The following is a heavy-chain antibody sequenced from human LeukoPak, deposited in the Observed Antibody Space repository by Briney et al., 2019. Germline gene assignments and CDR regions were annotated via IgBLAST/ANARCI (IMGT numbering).Heavy chain of an antibody. CDR3: ARDLAIAVAGIACYGMDV. Sequence: ASVKVSCKASGYTFTGYYMHWVRQAPGQGLEWMGWINPNSGGTNYAQKFQGRVTMTRDTSISTAYMELSRLRSDDTAVYYCARDLAIAVAGIACYGMDVWGRGTTVTVSS. D-gene: IGHD6-19*01. J-gene: IGHJ6*02. V-gene: IGHV1-2*02. CDR2: INPNSGGT. CDR1: GYTFTGYY.